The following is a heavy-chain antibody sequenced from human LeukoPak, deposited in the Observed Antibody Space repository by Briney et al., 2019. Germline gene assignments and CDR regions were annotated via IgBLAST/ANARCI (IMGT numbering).Heavy chain of an antibody. D-gene: IGHD6-19*01. J-gene: IGHJ4*02. V-gene: IGHV1-18*04. CDR1: GYTFTSYG. CDR3: ARDYRGGSSGWYVTDY. CDR2: ISAYNGNT. Sequence: ASVKVSCKASGYTFTSYGISWVRQAPGQGLEWMGWISAYNGNTNYAQKLQGRVTMTTDTSTSTAYMELRSLRSDDTAVYYCARDYRGGSSGWYVTDYWGQGTLVTVSS.